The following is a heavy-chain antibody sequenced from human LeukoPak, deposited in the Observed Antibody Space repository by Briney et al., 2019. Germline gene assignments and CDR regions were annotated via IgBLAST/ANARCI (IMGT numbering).Heavy chain of an antibody. CDR3: ARVIVVPADPNPYNWFDP. D-gene: IGHD2-2*01. Sequence: PSETLSLTCTVSGGSISSYYWSWIRQPAGKGLEWIGRIHDSGSTKYNPSLKSRVTMSVDASKNQFSLKLSSVTAADTAVYYCARVIVVPADPNPYNWFDPWGQGTLVTVSS. J-gene: IGHJ5*02. V-gene: IGHV4-4*07. CDR2: IHDSGST. CDR1: GGSISSYY.